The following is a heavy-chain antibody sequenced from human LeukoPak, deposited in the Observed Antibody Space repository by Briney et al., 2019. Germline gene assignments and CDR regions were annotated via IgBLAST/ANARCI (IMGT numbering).Heavy chain of an antibody. Sequence: SETLSLTCAVSGGSISSSNWWSWVRRPPGKGLEWIGEIYHSGSTNYNPSLKSRVTISVDKSKNQFSLKLSSVTAADTAVYYCARTLRRILGYFDWLLRNDAFDIWGQGTMVTVSS. J-gene: IGHJ3*02. V-gene: IGHV4-4*02. CDR3: ARTLRRILGYFDWLLRNDAFDI. CDR2: IYHSGST. D-gene: IGHD3-9*01. CDR1: GGSISSSNW.